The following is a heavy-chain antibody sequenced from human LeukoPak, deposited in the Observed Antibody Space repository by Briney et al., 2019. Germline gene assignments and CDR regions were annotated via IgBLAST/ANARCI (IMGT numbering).Heavy chain of an antibody. Sequence: PGGSLRLSCAASGFTVSSNYMSWVRQAPGKGLEWVSIIYSGGITYYADSVKGRFTISRDNSKNTLYLQMNSLRAEDTAVCYCARSSAYGGRVDYWGQGTLVTVSS. CDR3: ARSSAYGGRVDY. CDR1: GFTVSSNY. D-gene: IGHD4-23*01. V-gene: IGHV3-53*01. J-gene: IGHJ4*02. CDR2: IYSGGIT.